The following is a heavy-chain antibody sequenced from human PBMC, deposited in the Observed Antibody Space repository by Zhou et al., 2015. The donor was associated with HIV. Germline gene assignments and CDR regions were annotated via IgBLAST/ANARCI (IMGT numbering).Heavy chain of an antibody. J-gene: IGHJ2*01. Sequence: VQLVESGGGVVQPGRSLRLSCAASGFTFNTYGLTWVRQAPGKGLECVSSISGSGRNTYYADSVRGRFIMSRDNSKSTLYLQMNSLRAEDTAVYYCARDIVLMVYAGGYFDLWGRGTLVTVSS. V-gene: IGHV3-23*04. CDR2: ISGSGRNT. CDR1: GFTFNTYG. CDR3: ARDIVLMVYAGGYFDL. D-gene: IGHD2-8*01.